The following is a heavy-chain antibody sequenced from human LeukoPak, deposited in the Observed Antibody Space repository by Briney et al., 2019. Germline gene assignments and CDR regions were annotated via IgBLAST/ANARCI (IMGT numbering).Heavy chain of an antibody. Sequence: SETLSLTCTVSGGSISSYYWSWIRQPPGKGLEWIGYIYYSGSTNYNPSLKTRVTISVDTSKIQYSLNLSSVTAADTAVYYCARESSIAAAGFDPWGQGTLVTVSS. CDR3: ARESSIAAAGFDP. D-gene: IGHD6-6*01. J-gene: IGHJ5*02. CDR1: GGSISSYY. V-gene: IGHV4-59*01. CDR2: IYYSGST.